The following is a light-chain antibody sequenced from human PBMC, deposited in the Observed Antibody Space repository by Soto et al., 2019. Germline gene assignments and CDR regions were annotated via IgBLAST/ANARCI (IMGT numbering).Light chain of an antibody. CDR3: QHYGASFAA. CDR1: QSVSSK. CDR2: DAS. Sequence: IVLTQSPGTLSVSPGESATLSCRASQSVSSKLAWYRQARGQPPRLLIYDASTRATDTPARFSGSGSGTDFTLTITRVEPADFAVYYCQHYGASFAAFGPGTKVDI. J-gene: IGKJ1*01. V-gene: IGKV3-20*01.